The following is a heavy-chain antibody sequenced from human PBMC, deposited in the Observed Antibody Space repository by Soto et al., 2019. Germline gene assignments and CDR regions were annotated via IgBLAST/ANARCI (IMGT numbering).Heavy chain of an antibody. CDR1: GFTFSSYA. J-gene: IGHJ3*02. CDR3: AKGTSHTYYDYVWGSYRYPDAFDT. D-gene: IGHD3-16*02. V-gene: IGHV3-23*01. Sequence: QPGGSLRLSCAASGFTFSSYAMSWVRQAPGKGLEWVSAISGSGGSTYYADSVKGRFTISRDNSKNTLYLQMNSLRAEDTAVYYCAKGTSHTYYDYVWGSYRYPDAFDTWGQGTMVTVSS. CDR2: ISGSGGST.